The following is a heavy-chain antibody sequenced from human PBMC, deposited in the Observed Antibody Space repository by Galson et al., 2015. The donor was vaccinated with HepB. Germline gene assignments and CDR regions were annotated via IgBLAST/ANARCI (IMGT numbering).Heavy chain of an antibody. CDR2: ISYDGSNK. J-gene: IGHJ4*02. CDR3: ARAAAGTFSYFDY. CDR1: GFTFSSYA. V-gene: IGHV3-30*04. D-gene: IGHD6-13*01. Sequence: SLRLSCAASGFTFSSYAMHWVRQAPGKGLEWVAVISYDGSNKYYADSVKGRFTISRDNSKNTLYLQMNSLRAEDTAVYYCARAAAGTFSYFDYWGQGTLVTVSS.